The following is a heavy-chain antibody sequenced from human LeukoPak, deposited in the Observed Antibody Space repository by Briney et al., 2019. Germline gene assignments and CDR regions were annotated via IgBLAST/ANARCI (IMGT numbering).Heavy chain of an antibody. CDR1: GFTFSNSY. Sequence: PGGSLRLSCVVSGFTFSNSYMTWIRQTPGKGLESLAYISGSGRDIYYADSVRGRFTISRDNSRNALYLQMNSLRVEDTALYYCAKEIWPTVTTPGHTYFDYWGQGALVTVSS. CDR2: ISGSGRDI. V-gene: IGHV3-11*04. D-gene: IGHD4-17*01. CDR3: AKEIWPTVTTPGHTYFDY. J-gene: IGHJ4*02.